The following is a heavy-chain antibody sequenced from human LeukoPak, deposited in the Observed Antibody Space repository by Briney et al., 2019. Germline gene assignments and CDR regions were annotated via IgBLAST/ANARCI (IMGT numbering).Heavy chain of an antibody. V-gene: IGHV3-66*01. D-gene: IGHD3-22*01. Sequence: GGSLRLSCAASGFTVSSNYMSWVRQAPGKGLEWVSVIYSGGSTYYADSVKGRFTISRDNSKNTLYLQMNSLRAEDTAVYYCARGMYYYDSSGTNDYWGQGTLVTVSS. CDR2: IYSGGST. CDR1: GFTVSSNY. J-gene: IGHJ4*02. CDR3: ARGMYYYDSSGTNDY.